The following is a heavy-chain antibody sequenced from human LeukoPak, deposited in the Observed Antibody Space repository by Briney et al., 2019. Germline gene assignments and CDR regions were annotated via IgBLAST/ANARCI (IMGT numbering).Heavy chain of an antibody. CDR3: ARGWVVPAASTSPDFDY. CDR2: INPNSGGT. J-gene: IGHJ4*02. CDR1: GYTLTVYY. Sequence: ASVTVSFKASGYTLTVYYMHWVRQAPGQGLEWMGWINPNSGGTNYAQKFQGWVTMTRDTSISTAYMELSRLRSDDTAVYYCARGWVVPAASTSPDFDYWGQGTLVTVSS. D-gene: IGHD2-2*01. V-gene: IGHV1-2*04.